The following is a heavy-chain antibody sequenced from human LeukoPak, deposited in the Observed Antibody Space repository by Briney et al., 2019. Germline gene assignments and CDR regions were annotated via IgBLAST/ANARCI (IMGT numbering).Heavy chain of an antibody. CDR2: IYSGGST. V-gene: IGHV3-53*01. CDR3: ARIRGSGWVFDY. D-gene: IGHD6-19*01. J-gene: IGHJ4*02. CDR1: GFAVSSSY. Sequence: GGSLRLSCAASGFAVSSSYMSWVHQAPGKGLEWVSVIYSGGSTYYADSVKGRFTISRDNSKNTLYLQMNSLRAEDTAVYYCARIRGSGWVFDYWGQGTLVTVSS.